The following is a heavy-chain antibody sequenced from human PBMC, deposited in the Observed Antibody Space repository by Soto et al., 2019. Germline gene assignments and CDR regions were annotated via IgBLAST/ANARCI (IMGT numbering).Heavy chain of an antibody. D-gene: IGHD4-17*01. CDR3: ARSPEATVTAFDY. CDR1: GGSISSGGYS. CDR2: INYDGST. J-gene: IGHJ4*02. Sequence: QVQLQESGPGLVKPSQTLSLTCTVSGGSISSGGYSWNWIRQHPGKGLEWIGNINYDGSTYYNPSLKSRVNISVDTSKNQFSLKLSSVTAADTAVYYCARSPEATVTAFDYWGPGTLVTVSS. V-gene: IGHV4-31*03.